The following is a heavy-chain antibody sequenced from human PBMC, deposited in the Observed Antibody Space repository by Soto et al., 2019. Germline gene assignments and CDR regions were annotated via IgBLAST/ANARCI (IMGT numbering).Heavy chain of an antibody. J-gene: IGHJ1*01. CDR2: FDPEDGET. CDR3: ATAEREAVAVPGGPAKYFQH. CDR1: GYTLTELS. V-gene: IGHV1-24*01. D-gene: IGHD6-19*01. Sequence: ASVKVSCKASGYTLTELSMHWVRQAPGKGLEWMGGFDPEDGETIYAQKFQGRVTMTEDTSTDTAYMELSSLRSEDTAVYYCATAEREAVAVPGGPAKYFQHWGQGTLVTVSS.